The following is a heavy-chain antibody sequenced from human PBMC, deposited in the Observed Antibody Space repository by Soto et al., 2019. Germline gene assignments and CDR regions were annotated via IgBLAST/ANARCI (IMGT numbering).Heavy chain of an antibody. CDR1: GYTFTSYA. J-gene: IGHJ6*04. D-gene: IGHD4-17*01. Sequence: ASVKVSCKASGYTFTSYAMHWVRQAPGQRLEWMGWINAGNGNTKYSQKFQGRVTITRDTSASTAYMELSSLRSEDTAVYYCARRLATVTTRDYYYDIDVWGKGTTVIVSS. CDR2: INAGNGNT. V-gene: IGHV1-3*01. CDR3: ARRLATVTTRDYYYDIDV.